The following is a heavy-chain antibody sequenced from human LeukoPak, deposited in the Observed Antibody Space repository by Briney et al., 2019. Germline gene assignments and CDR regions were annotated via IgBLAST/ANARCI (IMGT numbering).Heavy chain of an antibody. V-gene: IGHV3-7*01. CDR3: ARSAAAGRIVATFAY. Sequence: GGSLRLSCAASGFTFSTYWMNWFRQTPGKGLEWVAKIKADGGEKDHVASVKGRFTISRDNAKNSLYLQMNSLRVEDTAVYYCARSAAAGRIVATFAYWGQGTLVIVSS. CDR2: IKADGGEK. CDR1: GFTFSTYW. D-gene: IGHD5-12*01. J-gene: IGHJ4*02.